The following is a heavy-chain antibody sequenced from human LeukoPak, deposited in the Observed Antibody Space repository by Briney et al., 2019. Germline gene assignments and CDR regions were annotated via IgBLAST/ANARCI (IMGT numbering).Heavy chain of an antibody. J-gene: IGHJ4*02. D-gene: IGHD3-16*01. V-gene: IGHV3-48*03. Sequence: PPGGSLRLSCEASGFIFNTYEMNWVRQAPGKGLEWIPYISGDGTTIYYADSVKGRFTISRDNAKKSLFLQMNSLRAEDTAVYFCVSAYGGLLDHWGQGTLVTVSS. CDR2: ISGDGTTI. CDR3: VSAYGGLLDH. CDR1: GFIFNTYE.